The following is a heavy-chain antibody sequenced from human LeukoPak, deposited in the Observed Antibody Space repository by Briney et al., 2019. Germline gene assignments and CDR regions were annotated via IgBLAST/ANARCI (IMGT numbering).Heavy chain of an antibody. CDR2: INPNSVGT. CDR1: GYTFTGYY. Sequence: GASVKVSCKASGYTFTGYYMHWVRQAPGQGLEWMGWINPNSVGTNCAQKFQGWVTMTRDTSISTAYMELSRLRSDDPAVYYRARGLIRALLWFDPWGQGTLVTVSS. J-gene: IGHJ5*02. V-gene: IGHV1-2*04. CDR3: ARGLIRALLWFDP. D-gene: IGHD3-10*01.